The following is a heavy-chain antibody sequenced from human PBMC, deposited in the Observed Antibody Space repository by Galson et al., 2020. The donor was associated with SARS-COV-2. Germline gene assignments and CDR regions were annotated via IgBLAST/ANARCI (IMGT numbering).Heavy chain of an antibody. CDR1: GGSISSYY. CDR2: IYYSGST. J-gene: IGHJ5*02. D-gene: IGHD3-10*01. CDR3: ARLSVGSGDYFFPS. V-gene: IGHV4-59*08. Sequence: ASETLSLTCTVSGGSISSYYWSWIRQPPGKGLEYIGYIYYSGSTNYNPSLKSRVTISVDTSKNQFSLNLSSVTAADTAVYYCARLSVGSGDYFFPSWGQGTLVTVSS.